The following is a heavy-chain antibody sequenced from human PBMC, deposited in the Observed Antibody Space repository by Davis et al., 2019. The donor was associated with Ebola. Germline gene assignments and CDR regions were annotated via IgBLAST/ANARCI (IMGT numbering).Heavy chain of an antibody. CDR3: ARQAGVVFLENSGGYGMDV. D-gene: IGHD3-3*01. Sequence: ASVKVSCKASGYTFTGYYMHWVRQAPGQGLEWMGWINTNTGNPTYAQGFTGRFVFSLDTSVSTAYLQISSLKAEDTAVYYCARQAGVVFLENSGGYGMDVWGKGTTVTVSS. CDR1: GYTFTGYY. V-gene: IGHV7-4-1*02. CDR2: INTNTGNP. J-gene: IGHJ6*04.